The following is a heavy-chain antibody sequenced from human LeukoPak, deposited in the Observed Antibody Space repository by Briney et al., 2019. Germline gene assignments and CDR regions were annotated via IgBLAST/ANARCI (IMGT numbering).Heavy chain of an antibody. J-gene: IGHJ4*02. D-gene: IGHD5-12*01. V-gene: IGHV3-23*01. CDR2: ISEGST. CDR1: GFTSNNYA. Sequence: GGSLRLSCSVSGFTSNNYAMSWVRQAPGKGLEWVSAISEGSTYYADSVKGRFTISRDNSKNTLYLQMNSLRAEDTAVYYCAKDEYSGYGSFDYWGQGTLVTVSS. CDR3: AKDEYSGYGSFDY.